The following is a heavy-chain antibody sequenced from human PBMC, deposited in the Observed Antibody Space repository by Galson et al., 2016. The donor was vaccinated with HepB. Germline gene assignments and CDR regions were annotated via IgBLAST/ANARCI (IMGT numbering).Heavy chain of an antibody. CDR2: VGGGGGNT. J-gene: IGHJ3*01. CDR1: GFTFSGYE. CDR3: VKDRASRLSSRGWLVHDAFDL. Sequence: SLRLSCAASGFTFSGYEMAWVRQTPAKGLEWVSTVGGGGGNTHYADSVKGRFTIPRDNSKNTLYLQMNSLKVEDTAVYFCVKDRASRLSSRGWLVHDAFDLWGHGTTVIVSS. D-gene: IGHD6-19*01. V-gene: IGHV3-23*01.